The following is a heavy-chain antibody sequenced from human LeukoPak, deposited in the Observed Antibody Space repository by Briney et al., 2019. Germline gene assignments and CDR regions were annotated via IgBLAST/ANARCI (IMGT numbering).Heavy chain of an antibody. CDR2: IYYSGST. D-gene: IGHD3-10*01. J-gene: IGHJ4*02. V-gene: IGHV4-59*01. CDR3: VGYGFGDYYFDY. Sequence: SETLSLTCTVSGGSISSYYWSWIRQPPGKGLEWIGYIYYSGSTNYNPSLKSRVTISVDTSKNQFSLKLSSVTAADTAVCYCVGYGFGDYYFDYWGQGTLVTVSS. CDR1: GGSISSYY.